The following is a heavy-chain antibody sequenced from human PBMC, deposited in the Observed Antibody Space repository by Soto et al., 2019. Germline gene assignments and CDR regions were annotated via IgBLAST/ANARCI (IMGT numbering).Heavy chain of an antibody. CDR1: GFTFSSYA. CDR3: ARERVVVVAATLNYYYGMDV. J-gene: IGHJ6*02. Sequence: QVQLVESGGGVVQPGRCLRLSCAASGFTFSSYAMHWVRQAPGKGLEWVAVISYDGSNKYYADSVKGRFTISRDNSKNTLYLQMNSLRAEDTAVYYCARERVVVVAATLNYYYGMDVWGQGTTVTVSS. D-gene: IGHD2-15*01. V-gene: IGHV3-30-3*01. CDR2: ISYDGSNK.